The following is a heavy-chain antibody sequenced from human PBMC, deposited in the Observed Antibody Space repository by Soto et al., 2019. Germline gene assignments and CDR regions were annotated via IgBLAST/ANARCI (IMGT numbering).Heavy chain of an antibody. V-gene: IGHV1-3*01. Sequence: ASVKVSCKASGYTFTSYAMHWVRQAPGQRLEWMGWINAGNGNTKYSQKFQGRVTITRDTSASTAYMELSSLRSEDTAVYYCARGGPGYYYDSSGYMIWGQGTMVTGSS. CDR3: ARGGPGYYYDSSGYMI. CDR2: INAGNGNT. D-gene: IGHD3-22*01. J-gene: IGHJ3*02. CDR1: GYTFTSYA.